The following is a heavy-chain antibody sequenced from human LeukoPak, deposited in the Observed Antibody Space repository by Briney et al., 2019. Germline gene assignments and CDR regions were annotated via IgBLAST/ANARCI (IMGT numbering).Heavy chain of an antibody. CDR3: ARQPTGSYQWTFDY. Sequence: PSETLSLTCAVYGGSFSGYYWAWIRQPPGKGLEWIGTVHYAGEVFYNPSLKSRVTIFVDTSKNQFSLSLISVTAADTAVYYCARQPTGSYQWTFDYWGQGTLATVSS. CDR1: GGSFSGYY. D-gene: IGHD1-26*01. V-gene: IGHV4-34*01. CDR2: VHYAGEV. J-gene: IGHJ4*02.